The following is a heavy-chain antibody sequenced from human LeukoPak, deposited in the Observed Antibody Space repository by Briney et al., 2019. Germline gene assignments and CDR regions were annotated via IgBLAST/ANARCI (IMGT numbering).Heavy chain of an antibody. J-gene: IGHJ4*02. V-gene: IGHV3-74*01. CDR1: GFTFSSHW. CDR3: ARDYSWELPFDY. D-gene: IGHD1-26*01. Sequence: GGSLRLSCAASGFTFSSHWMHWVRQAPGKGLVWVSRINSDGSSISYADSVKGRFTISRDNAKNSLYLQMNSLRAEDTAVYYCARDYSWELPFDYWGQGTLVTVSS. CDR2: INSDGSSI.